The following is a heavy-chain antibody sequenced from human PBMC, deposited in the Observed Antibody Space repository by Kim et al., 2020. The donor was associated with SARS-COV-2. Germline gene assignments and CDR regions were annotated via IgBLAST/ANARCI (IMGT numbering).Heavy chain of an antibody. CDR3: AREGSKGAAGP. CDR1: GFTFSSYG. V-gene: IGHV3-33*01. D-gene: IGHD1-26*01. CDR2: IWYDGSNK. Sequence: GGSLRLSCAASGFTFSSYGMHWVRQAPGKGLEWVAVIWYDGSNKYYADSVKGRFTISRDNSKNTLYLQMNSLRAEDTAVYYCAREGSKGAAGPWGQGTLVTVSS. J-gene: IGHJ5*02.